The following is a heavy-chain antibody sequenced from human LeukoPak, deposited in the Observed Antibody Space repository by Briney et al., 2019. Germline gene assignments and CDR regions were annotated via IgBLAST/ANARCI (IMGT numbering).Heavy chain of an antibody. J-gene: IGHJ4*02. V-gene: IGHV3-23*01. D-gene: IGHD6-13*01. CDR2: INGGGSNT. CDR3: AKAGYSSSWYWGGFDY. Sequence: GGSLRLSCAASGFTFNTYVMSWVRQAPGKGLEWVSAINGGGSNTYYADSVKGRFTISRDNSKNMVYLQMNNLRAEDTAVYYCAKAGYSSSWYWGGFDYWGQGTLVTVSS. CDR1: GFTFNTYV.